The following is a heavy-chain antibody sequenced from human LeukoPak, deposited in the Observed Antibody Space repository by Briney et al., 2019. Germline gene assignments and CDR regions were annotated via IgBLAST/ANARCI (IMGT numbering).Heavy chain of an antibody. CDR3: ARAAGNDYPVY. V-gene: IGHV3-53*01. J-gene: IGHJ4*02. D-gene: IGHD4-11*01. CDR2: IYSGGST. Sequence: PGGSLRLSCAASGFTVSSNYMSWVRQAPGKGLEWVSVIYSGGSTYYADSVKGRFTISRDNSKNTLYLQMNSLRAEDTAVYYCARAAGNDYPVYWGQGTLVTVSS. CDR1: GFTVSSNY.